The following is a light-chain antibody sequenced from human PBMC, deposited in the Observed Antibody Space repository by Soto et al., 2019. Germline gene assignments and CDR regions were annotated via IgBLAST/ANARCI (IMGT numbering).Light chain of an antibody. Sequence: EIVFTQSPATLSLAPVESATLSCRASRSVSNYLAWYQQKPGQAPRLLIYDASSRPTDIPARFSGSGSGTDFTLTISSLEPEDFALYYCQQRSNWPITFGQGTRLEIK. J-gene: IGKJ5*01. CDR3: QQRSNWPIT. V-gene: IGKV3-11*01. CDR1: RSVSNY. CDR2: DAS.